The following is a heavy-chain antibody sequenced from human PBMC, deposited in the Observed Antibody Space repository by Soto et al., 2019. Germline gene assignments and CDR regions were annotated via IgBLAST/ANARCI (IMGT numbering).Heavy chain of an antibody. Sequence: GGSLRLSCVVSGFIFSGSAMNWVRQAPGKGLEWVSTISGSGVSKYYADSVKGRFTTSRDNSNNTVSLQMNSLRAEDAAVYYCAKDRSPGATTWNVYWGQGTLVTVSS. CDR3: AKDRSPGATTWNVY. D-gene: IGHD1-26*01. CDR2: ISGSGVSK. J-gene: IGHJ4*02. CDR1: GFIFSGSA. V-gene: IGHV3-23*01.